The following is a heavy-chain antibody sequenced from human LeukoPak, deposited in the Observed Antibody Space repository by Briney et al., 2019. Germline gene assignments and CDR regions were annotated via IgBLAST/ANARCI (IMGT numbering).Heavy chain of an antibody. J-gene: IGHJ4*01. D-gene: IGHD6-13*01. CDR2: INQNGAEK. CDR3: ARDGTAAGLYFDL. Sequence: GGALRLSCVISGFTFSDYWMNWVRQAPGKGLEWVGSINQNGAEKTYLDSVKGRFTISRDNPRNSLYLQMNSLRAEDTAIYYCARDGTAAGLYFDLWGQGALVTVSS. CDR1: GFTFSDYW. V-gene: IGHV3-7*01.